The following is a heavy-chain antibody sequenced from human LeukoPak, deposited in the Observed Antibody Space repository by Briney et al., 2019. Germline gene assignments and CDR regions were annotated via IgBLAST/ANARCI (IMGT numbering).Heavy chain of an antibody. CDR2: IYYSGST. CDR3: ARVTGYIVEDYFDY. D-gene: IGHD3-22*01. CDR1: GGFISRYY. V-gene: IGHV4-59*01. J-gene: IGHJ4*02. Sequence: SETLSLTCSVSGGFISRYYWSWIRQPPAKGLEWIGYIYYSGSTNYDPALKSRVTILVDTSMNQFSLRLSSVTAADTAGYYCARVTGYIVEDYFDYWGQGTLVTVSS.